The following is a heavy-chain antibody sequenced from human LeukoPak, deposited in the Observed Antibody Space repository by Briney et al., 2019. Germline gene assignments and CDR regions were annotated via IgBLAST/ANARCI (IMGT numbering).Heavy chain of an antibody. Sequence: SETLSLTCAVYGGSFSGYYWSWIRQPPGKGLEWIGEINHSGSTNYNPSLKSRVTISVDTSKNQFSLTLSSVTAADTAVYYCARGRQDVTMIVVIMTAVSYYLDVWGKGTTVTVS. CDR2: INHSGST. J-gene: IGHJ6*03. V-gene: IGHV4-34*01. CDR3: ARGRQDVTMIVVIMTAVSYYLDV. CDR1: GGSFSGYY. D-gene: IGHD3-22*01.